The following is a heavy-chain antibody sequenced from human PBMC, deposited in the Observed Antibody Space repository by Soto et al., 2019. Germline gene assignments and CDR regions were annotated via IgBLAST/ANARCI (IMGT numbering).Heavy chain of an antibody. Sequence: QVQLVESGGGLVKPGGSLRLSCAASGFTFSDYYISWIRQAPGRGLEWVSYISGGGRSIFYADSVNGRFTISRDNANNSVFLQMNSLRVEDTAVYYCARELNEVVVVGTPVYWGQGTLVTVSS. J-gene: IGHJ4*02. CDR2: ISGGGRSI. D-gene: IGHD2-15*01. CDR3: ARELNEVVVVGTPVY. CDR1: GFTFSDYY. V-gene: IGHV3-11*01.